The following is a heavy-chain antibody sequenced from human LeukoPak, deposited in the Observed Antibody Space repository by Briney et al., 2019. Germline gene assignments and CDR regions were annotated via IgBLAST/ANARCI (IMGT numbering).Heavy chain of an antibody. J-gene: IGHJ4*02. CDR1: GFTFSSYW. V-gene: IGHV3-7*01. Sequence: GGSLRLSCAASGFTFSSYWMSWVRQAPGKGLEWVANIKQDGSEKYYVDSVKGRFTISRDNAKNSLYLQMNSLRAEDTAVYYCARGGLAASKHPLDYWGQGTLVTVSS. CDR2: IKQDGSEK. D-gene: IGHD6-13*01. CDR3: ARGGLAASKHPLDY.